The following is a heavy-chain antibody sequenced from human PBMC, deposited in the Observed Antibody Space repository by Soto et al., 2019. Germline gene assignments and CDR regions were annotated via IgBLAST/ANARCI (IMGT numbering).Heavy chain of an antibody. Sequence: GGSLRLSCAASGFTFDDYGMSWVRQAPGKGLEWVSGINWNGGSTGYADSVKGRFTISKDNAKNSLYLQMNSLRAEYSALYHRANVAFYWTDAFDIWGQGTMVTVSS. V-gene: IGHV3-20*01. CDR1: GFTFDDYG. CDR3: ANVAFYWTDAFDI. D-gene: IGHD1-1*01. CDR2: INWNGGST. J-gene: IGHJ3*02.